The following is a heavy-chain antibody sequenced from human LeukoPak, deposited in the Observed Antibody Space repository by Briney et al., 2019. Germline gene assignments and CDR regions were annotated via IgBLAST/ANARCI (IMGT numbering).Heavy chain of an antibody. D-gene: IGHD3-22*01. CDR3: ARAQYYYDSSGYYYVSYFDY. CDR2: ISSSSSYI. J-gene: IGHJ4*02. Sequence: PGGSLRLSCAASGFTFSSYSMNWVRQAPGKGLEWVSSISSSSSYIYYADSVKGRFTISRDNAKNSLYLQMNSLRAEDTAVYYCARAQYYYDSSGYYYVSYFDYWGQGTLVTVSP. CDR1: GFTFSSYS. V-gene: IGHV3-21*01.